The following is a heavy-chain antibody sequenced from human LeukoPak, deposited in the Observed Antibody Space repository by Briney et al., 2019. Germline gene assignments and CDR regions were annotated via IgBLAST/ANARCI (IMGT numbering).Heavy chain of an antibody. Sequence: PGRSLRLSCAASGLTFSSYGMHWVRQAPGKGLEWVAVIWYDGSNKYYADSVKGRFTISRDNSKNTLYLQMNSLRAEDTAVYYCAKEWSTNWFDPWGQGTLVTVSS. J-gene: IGHJ5*02. D-gene: IGHD2/OR15-2a*01. V-gene: IGHV3-33*06. CDR2: IWYDGSNK. CDR1: GLTFSSYG. CDR3: AKEWSTNWFDP.